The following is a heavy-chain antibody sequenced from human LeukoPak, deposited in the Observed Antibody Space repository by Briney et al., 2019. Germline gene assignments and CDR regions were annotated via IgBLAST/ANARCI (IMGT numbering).Heavy chain of an antibody. Sequence: SETLSLTCTVSGGSISNKYWSWIRQPPGKGLEWIGYIYYSGSTNYNPSLKSRVTISVDTSKNQFSLKLSSVTAADTAVYYCARIESLHYYDSSGASYYYYYMDVWGKGTTVTISS. V-gene: IGHV4-59*01. CDR3: ARIESLHYYDSSGASYYYYYMDV. J-gene: IGHJ6*03. CDR1: GGSISNKY. CDR2: IYYSGST. D-gene: IGHD3-22*01.